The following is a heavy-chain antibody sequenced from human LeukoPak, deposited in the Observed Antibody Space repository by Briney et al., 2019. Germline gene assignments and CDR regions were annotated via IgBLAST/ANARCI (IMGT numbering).Heavy chain of an antibody. D-gene: IGHD3-10*01. J-gene: IGHJ6*04. CDR2: INCDGSIT. CDR1: GFTFSTFW. CDR3: AKSGGMGV. Sequence: PGGSLRLSCAASGFTFSTFWMHWVRQAPGKGHMWVSSINCDGSITRNADSVKGRFTISRDNANRMLILQMNSLRAGDTAVYYCAKSGGMGVWGRGTTVTVS. V-gene: IGHV3-74*01.